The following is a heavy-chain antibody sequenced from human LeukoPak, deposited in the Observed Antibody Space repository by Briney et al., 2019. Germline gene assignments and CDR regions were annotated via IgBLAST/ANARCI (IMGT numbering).Heavy chain of an antibody. CDR1: EFSVGSNY. CDR3: ARGPSVYHNT. CDR2: IYSGGST. J-gene: IGHJ4*02. D-gene: IGHD5/OR15-5a*01. V-gene: IGHV3-66*01. Sequence: GGSLRLSCAASEFSVGSNYMTWVRQAPGKGLEWVSLIYSGGSTYYADSVKGGFTISRDNSKNTLYSQMNSLRAEDTAVYYCARGPSVYHNTGGQGTLVTVSS.